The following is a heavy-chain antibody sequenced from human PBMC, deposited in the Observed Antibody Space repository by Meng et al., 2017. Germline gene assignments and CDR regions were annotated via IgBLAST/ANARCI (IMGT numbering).Heavy chain of an antibody. CDR2: ISYDGSNK. J-gene: IGHJ4*02. Sequence: VQLVGSGGGVVQPGRSLRLSCAASGFTFSSYAMHWVRQAPGKGLEWVAVISYDGSNKYYADSVKGRFTISRDNSKNTLYLQMNSLRAEDTAVYYCARVRRNYDSSGYYSHWGQGTLVTVSS. V-gene: IGHV3-30*01. D-gene: IGHD3-22*01. CDR3: ARVRRNYDSSGYYSH. CDR1: GFTFSSYA.